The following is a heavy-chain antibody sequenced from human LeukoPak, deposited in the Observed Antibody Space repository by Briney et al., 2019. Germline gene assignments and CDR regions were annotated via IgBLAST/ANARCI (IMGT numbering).Heavy chain of an antibody. D-gene: IGHD1-26*01. J-gene: IGHJ4*02. Sequence: SETLSLTCTVSGYSISSGYYWGWIRQPPGKGLEWIGSIYHSGSTYYNPSLKSRVTISVDTSKNQFSLKLSSVTAADTAVYYCARVGGSYHPLDYWGQGTLVTVSS. CDR3: ARVGGSYHPLDY. V-gene: IGHV4-38-2*02. CDR1: GYSISSGYY. CDR2: IYHSGST.